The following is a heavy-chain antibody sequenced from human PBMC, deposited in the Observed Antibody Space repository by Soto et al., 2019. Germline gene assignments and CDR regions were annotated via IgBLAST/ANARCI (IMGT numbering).Heavy chain of an antibody. D-gene: IGHD1-1*01. CDR1: GFTFSSYG. CDR3: ARDDSGPDGFGY. J-gene: IGHJ4*02. Sequence: GGSLRLSCAASGFTFSSYGMHWVRQAPGKGLEWVAVIWYDGSNKYYADSVKGRFTISRDNSKNTLYLQMNSLRAEDTAVYYCARDDSGPDGFGYWGQGTLVTVSS. V-gene: IGHV3-33*01. CDR2: IWYDGSNK.